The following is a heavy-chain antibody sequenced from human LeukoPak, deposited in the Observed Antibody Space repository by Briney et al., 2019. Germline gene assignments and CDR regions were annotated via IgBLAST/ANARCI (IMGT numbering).Heavy chain of an antibody. CDR3: AKAITPGIAVAGTSGGVDY. J-gene: IGHJ4*02. D-gene: IGHD6-19*01. CDR1: GFTFSRYW. V-gene: IGHV3-74*01. CDR2: INSDGRST. Sequence: GSLRLSCAASGFTFSRYWMHWVRQAPGKGLVWVSRINSDGRSTSYADSVKGRFTISRDNSKNTLYLQMNSLRAEDTAVYYCAKAITPGIAVAGTSGGVDYWGQGTLVTVSS.